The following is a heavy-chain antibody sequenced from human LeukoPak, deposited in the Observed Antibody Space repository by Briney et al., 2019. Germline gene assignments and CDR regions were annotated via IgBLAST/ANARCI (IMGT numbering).Heavy chain of an antibody. CDR2: ISGSGGST. D-gene: IGHD5-18*01. CDR3: AHGCSYAKYYFDY. J-gene: IGHJ4*02. Sequence: GGSLRLSCAASGFTFSSYAMSWVRQAPGKGLEWVSAISGSGGSTYYADSVKGRFTISRDNSKNTLYLQMNSLRAEDTAVYYCAHGCSYAKYYFDYWGQGTLVTVSS. V-gene: IGHV3-23*01. CDR1: GFTFSSYA.